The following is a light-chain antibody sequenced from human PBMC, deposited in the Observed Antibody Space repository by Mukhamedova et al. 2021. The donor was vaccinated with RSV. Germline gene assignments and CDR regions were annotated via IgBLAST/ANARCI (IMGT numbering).Light chain of an antibody. V-gene: IGLV2-14*02. J-gene: IGLJ2*01. CDR3: CSYASSSVV. CDR2: EGN. CDR1: GGSYNL. Sequence: GGSYNLVSWYQQHPGKAPKLMIYEGNKRPSGVSNRFSGSKSGNTASLTISGLQAEDEADYYCCSYASSSVVFGGGTKLTVL.